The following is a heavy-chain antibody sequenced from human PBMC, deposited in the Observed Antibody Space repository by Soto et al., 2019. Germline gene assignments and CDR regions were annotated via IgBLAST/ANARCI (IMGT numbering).Heavy chain of an antibody. CDR2: IIPIFGTA. D-gene: IGHD6-19*01. Sequence: SVKVSCKASGGTFSSYAISWVRQAPGQGLEWMGGIIPIFGTANYAQKFQGRVTITADESTSTAYMELSSLRSEDTAVYYCARPDSSGWAFDYWGQGTLVTVSS. CDR3: ARPDSSGWAFDY. V-gene: IGHV1-69*13. J-gene: IGHJ4*02. CDR1: GGTFSSYA.